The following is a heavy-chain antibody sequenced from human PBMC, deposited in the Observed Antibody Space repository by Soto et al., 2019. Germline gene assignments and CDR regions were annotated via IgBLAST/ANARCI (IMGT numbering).Heavy chain of an antibody. CDR1: GGSISSSSYY. CDR2: IYYSGRT. J-gene: IGHJ4*02. CDR3: ARREWLGDDY. D-gene: IGHD6-19*01. V-gene: IGHV4-39*01. Sequence: QLQLQEAGPGLVTPSETLSLTCTVSGGSISSSSYYWGWIRQPPGKGLEWIGRIYYSGRTYYNPSRKSRVTISVDTSNTQFSLKLSSVTAADTAVYYCARREWLGDDYWGQGTLVTLSS.